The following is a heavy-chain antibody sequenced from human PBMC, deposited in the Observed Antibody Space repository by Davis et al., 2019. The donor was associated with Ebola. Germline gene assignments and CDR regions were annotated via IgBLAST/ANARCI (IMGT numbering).Heavy chain of an antibody. CDR3: ARDIAYCGGDCYSNDAFDI. CDR1: GFTFSSYS. J-gene: IGHJ3*02. V-gene: IGHV3-48*02. D-gene: IGHD2-21*01. Sequence: PGGSLRLSCAASGFTFSSYSMNWVRQAPGKGLEWVSYISSSSSTIYYADSVKGRFTISRDNAKNSLYLQMNSLRDEDTAVYYCARDIAYCGGDCYSNDAFDIWGQGTMVTVSS. CDR2: ISSSSSTI.